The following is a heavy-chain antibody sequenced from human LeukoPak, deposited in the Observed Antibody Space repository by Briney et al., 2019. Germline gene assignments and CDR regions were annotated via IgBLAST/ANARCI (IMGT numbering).Heavy chain of an antibody. V-gene: IGHV3-30*03. Sequence: PGGSLRLSCAASGFTFSSYGMHWVRQAPGKGLEWVAVISYDGSNKYYADSVKGRFTISRDNSKNMLYLQMNSLRAEGTAVYYCARGFYDGFALDYWGQGTLVTVSS. CDR1: GFTFSSYG. D-gene: IGHD2/OR15-2a*01. CDR3: ARGFYDGFALDY. J-gene: IGHJ4*02. CDR2: ISYDGSNK.